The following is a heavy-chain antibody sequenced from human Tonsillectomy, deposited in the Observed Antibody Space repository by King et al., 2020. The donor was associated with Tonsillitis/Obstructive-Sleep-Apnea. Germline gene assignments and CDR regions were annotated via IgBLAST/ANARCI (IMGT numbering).Heavy chain of an antibody. CDR3: ARGDCSSTSCYMGVTTDFDY. CDR1: GYTFTSYY. V-gene: IGHV1-46*01. J-gene: IGHJ4*02. D-gene: IGHD2-2*02. CDR2: INPSGGST. Sequence: QLVQSGAEVKKPGASVKVSCKASGYTFTSYYMHWVRQAPGQGLEWMGIINPSGGSTRYAQKFQGRVTMTRDTSTSTVYMELSSLRSEDTAVYYCARGDCSSTSCYMGVTTDFDYWGQGTLVTVSS.